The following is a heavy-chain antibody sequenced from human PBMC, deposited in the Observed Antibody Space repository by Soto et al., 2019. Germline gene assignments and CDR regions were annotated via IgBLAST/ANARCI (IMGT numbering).Heavy chain of an antibody. Sequence: SETLSLTCTVSGGSVSSGIYYWSGIRHPPGKGLEWIGYIYYSGSTNYNPSLKSRVTISVDTSKNQFSLKLSSVTAADTAVYYCARDVVPVGLAFDIWGQGTMVTVSS. D-gene: IGHD2-21*01. CDR1: GGSVSSGIYY. CDR3: ARDVVPVGLAFDI. V-gene: IGHV4-61*01. CDR2: IYYSGST. J-gene: IGHJ3*02.